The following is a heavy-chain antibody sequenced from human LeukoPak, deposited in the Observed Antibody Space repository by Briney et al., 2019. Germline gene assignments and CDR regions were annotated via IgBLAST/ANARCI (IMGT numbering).Heavy chain of an antibody. V-gene: IGHV1-3*01. CDR1: GYTFTAYA. J-gene: IGHJ6*02. CDR3: ARRLSAHHGMDV. D-gene: IGHD4/OR15-4a*01. CDR2: INDGNGNT. Sequence: ASVKVSCKASGYTFTAYAMHWVRQAPGQRLEWMGWINDGNGNTKYSQKFQGRVTITRDTSASTVYMELSSLRSEDTAVYYCARRLSAHHGMDVWGQGTTVTVSS.